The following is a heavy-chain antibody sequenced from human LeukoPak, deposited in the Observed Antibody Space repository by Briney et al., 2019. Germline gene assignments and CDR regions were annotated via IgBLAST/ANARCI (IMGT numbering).Heavy chain of an antibody. CDR3: ARDGNSGYDNTYYYGMDF. CDR1: GFPFSSFA. Sequence: PGGSLRLSCAASGFPFSSFAMRWVRQAPGKGLEWVAVISYDGSTKDHADSVKGRFSISRDNSKNTLYLQMNSLRAEDTAVFYCARDGNSGYDNTYYYGMDFWGQGTTVTVSS. V-gene: IGHV3-30-3*01. CDR2: ISYDGSTK. J-gene: IGHJ6*02. D-gene: IGHD5-12*01.